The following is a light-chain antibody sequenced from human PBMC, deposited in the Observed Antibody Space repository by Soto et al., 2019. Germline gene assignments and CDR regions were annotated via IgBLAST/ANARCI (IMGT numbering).Light chain of an antibody. CDR3: SSYAGSNNFVV. CDR1: SSDVGGYDY. Sequence: QSALTQPPSASGSPGQSVIMSCTGTSSDVGGYDYVSWYQQHPGKAPKVIVYEVSKRPSGVPDRFSGSKSGNTASLTVSGLQAEDEADYYCSSYAGSNNFVVFGGGTKVTVL. V-gene: IGLV2-8*01. CDR2: EVS. J-gene: IGLJ2*01.